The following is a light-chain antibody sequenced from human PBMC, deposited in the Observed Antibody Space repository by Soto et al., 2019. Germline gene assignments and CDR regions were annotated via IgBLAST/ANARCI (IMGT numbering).Light chain of an antibody. Sequence: ENVLTQSPGTLSLSPGERATISWSASQSFSRSYLAWYQQKPGQAPRLLIYGASSRATGIPDRFSGSGSGTDFTLTISRLEPEDFAVYYCQQYGSSPPITFGQGTRLEIK. V-gene: IGKV3-20*01. CDR1: QSFSRSY. J-gene: IGKJ5*01. CDR2: GAS. CDR3: QQYGSSPPIT.